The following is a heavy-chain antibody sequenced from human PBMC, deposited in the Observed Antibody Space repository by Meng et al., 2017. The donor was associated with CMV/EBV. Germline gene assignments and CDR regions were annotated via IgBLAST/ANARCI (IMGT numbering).Heavy chain of an antibody. J-gene: IGHJ4*02. D-gene: IGHD3-22*01. CDR3: ARDFSWDSSGYHY. CDR1: GYTFTRYA. V-gene: IGHV1-3*01. Sequence: KASGYTFTRYAMQWVRQAPGQRLEWRGGINAGNGNTKYSQKFKGRVTITRDTSASTDYMELSSLRSEDTAVYYCARDFSWDSSGYHYWGQGTLVTVSS. CDR2: INAGNGNT.